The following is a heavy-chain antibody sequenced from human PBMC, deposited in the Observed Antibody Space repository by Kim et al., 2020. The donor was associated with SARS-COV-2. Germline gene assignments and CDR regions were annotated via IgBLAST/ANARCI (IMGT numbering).Heavy chain of an antibody. CDR1: GFAFSSYN. V-gene: IGHV3-21*01. CDR3: ASEDCSVSTCYY. D-gene: IGHD2-15*01. J-gene: IGHJ4*02. CDR2: ISTSGDR. Sequence: GGSLRLSCAASGFAFSSYNMNWVRQAPGKGLEWVSAISTSGDRFYADSVKGRFTISRDNAQNLLYLQMNSLRAEDTAVYYCASEDCSVSTCYYWGQGALVTVSS.